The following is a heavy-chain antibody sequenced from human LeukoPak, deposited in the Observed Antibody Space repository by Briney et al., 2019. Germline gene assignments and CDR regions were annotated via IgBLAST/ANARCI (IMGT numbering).Heavy chain of an antibody. CDR2: INPNTGST. CDR3: ARSVSISPMFDY. V-gene: IGHV1-2*02. Sequence: GASVNVSCKASGYIFTSYYMHWGRQAPGQGLEWMGWINPNTGSTNFAQKFQGRIAMMRATSITTFYMELNSLRSDDTAVYYCARSVSISPMFDYWGQGTLIPVSS. D-gene: IGHD2-21*01. CDR1: GYIFTSYY. J-gene: IGHJ4*02.